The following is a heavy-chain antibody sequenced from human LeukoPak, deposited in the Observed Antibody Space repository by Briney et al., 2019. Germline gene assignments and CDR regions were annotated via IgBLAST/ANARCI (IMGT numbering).Heavy chain of an antibody. CDR3: ARDMVRGVITYSRGPARWFDP. V-gene: IGHV4-38-2*02. CDR2: IYHSGST. J-gene: IGHJ5*02. Sequence: PGGSLRLSCAASGFTFSSYSMNWIRQPPGKGLEWIGSIYHSGSTYYNPSLKSRVTISVDTSKNQFSLKLSSVTAADTAVYYCARDMVRGVITYSRGPARWFDPWGQGTLVTVSS. D-gene: IGHD3-10*01. CDR1: GFTFSSYS.